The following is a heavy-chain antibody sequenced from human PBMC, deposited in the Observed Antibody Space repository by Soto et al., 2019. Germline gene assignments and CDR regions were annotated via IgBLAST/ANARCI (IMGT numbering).Heavy chain of an antibody. Sequence: GASVKVSCQASGYTFTSYDINWVRQATGQGLEWMGWMNPNSGNTGYAQKFQGRVSMTRNTCRSTADMELGSLRSEDTAVYYCARGFHYWSSTSCYILYSSSSSCAYYYYYYGMEVWGQGTTVTVSS. CDR1: GYTFTSYD. CDR3: ARGFHYWSSTSCYILYSSSSSCAYYYYYYGMEV. J-gene: IGHJ6*02. CDR2: MNPNSGNT. D-gene: IGHD2-2*01. V-gene: IGHV1-8*01.